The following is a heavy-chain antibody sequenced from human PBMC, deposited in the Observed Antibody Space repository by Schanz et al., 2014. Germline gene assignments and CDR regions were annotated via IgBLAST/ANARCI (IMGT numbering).Heavy chain of an antibody. D-gene: IGHD2-2*01. V-gene: IGHV3-33*01. CDR1: GFTFSSYG. CDR3: ARGPSRGTYYYGMDV. Sequence: QVQLVESGGGVVQPGRSLRLSCATSGFTFSSYGMHWVRQAPGKGLEWVAVIWFDGNNKYYADSVKGRFTISRDNSKDTLYLQMNSLRDEDTAVYYCARGPSRGTYYYGMDVWGQGTTVTVSS. CDR2: IWFDGNNK. J-gene: IGHJ6*02.